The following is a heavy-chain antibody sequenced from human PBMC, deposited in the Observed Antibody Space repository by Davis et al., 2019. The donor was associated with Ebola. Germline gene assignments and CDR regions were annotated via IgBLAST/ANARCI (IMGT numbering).Heavy chain of an antibody. CDR1: GDSISSSNW. V-gene: IGHV4-4*02. J-gene: IGHJ5*01. CDR2: IFHGGTT. CDR3: ARDAFPGDYIRWFDS. D-gene: IGHD4-17*01. Sequence: SETLSLTCAVSGDSISSSNWWSWVRQPSGKGLEWSGEIFHGGTTNYNPSLKSRVIMSVDKSKNQFSLKLTSVTAADTAVYYCARDAFPGDYIRWFDSWGQGTQVTVSS.